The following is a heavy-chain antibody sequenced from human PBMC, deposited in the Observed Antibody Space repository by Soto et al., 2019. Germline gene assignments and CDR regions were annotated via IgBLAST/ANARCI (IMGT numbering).Heavy chain of an antibody. D-gene: IGHD5-18*01. CDR1: GGSISSYY. Sequence: SETLSLTCTVSGGSISSYYWSWIRQPPGKGLEWIGYIYYSGSTNYNPSLKSRVTISVDTSKNQFSLKLSSVTAADTAVYYCASVDPAMVSPFSDWGQGTLVTVPQ. V-gene: IGHV4-59*01. CDR3: ASVDPAMVSPFSD. CDR2: IYYSGST. J-gene: IGHJ4*02.